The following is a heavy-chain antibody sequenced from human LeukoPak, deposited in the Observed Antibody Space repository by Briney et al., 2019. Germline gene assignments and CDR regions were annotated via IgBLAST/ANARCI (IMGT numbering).Heavy chain of an antibody. Sequence: SSVKVSCKASGGTFSSYSISWVRQAPGQGLEWMGGIIPIFCTANYAQKFQGRVTITTDESTSTAYMELSSLRSEDTAVYYCARGWYYYGSGSYYTPYYYYYYMDVWGKGTTVTVSS. CDR3: ARGWYYYGSGSYYTPYYYYYYMDV. CDR1: GGTFSSYS. J-gene: IGHJ6*03. D-gene: IGHD3-10*01. CDR2: IIPIFCTA. V-gene: IGHV1-69*05.